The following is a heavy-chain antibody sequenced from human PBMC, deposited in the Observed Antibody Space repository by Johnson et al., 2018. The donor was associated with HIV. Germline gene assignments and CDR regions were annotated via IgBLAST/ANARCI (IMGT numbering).Heavy chain of an antibody. D-gene: IGHD1-26*01. J-gene: IGHJ3*02. CDR2: IWYDGSNK. Sequence: QVQLVESGGGVVQPGRSLRLSCAASGFTFSSYGMHWVRQAPGKGLEWVAVIWYDGSNKYYADSVKGRFTISRDNAKNTLYLQMNSLRAEDTAVYYCARGSGSYYSNAFDIWGQGTMVTVSS. V-gene: IGHV3-33*01. CDR1: GFTFSSYG. CDR3: ARGSGSYYSNAFDI.